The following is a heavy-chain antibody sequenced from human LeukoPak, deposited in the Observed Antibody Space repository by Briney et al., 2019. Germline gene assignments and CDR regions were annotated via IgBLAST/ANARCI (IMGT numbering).Heavy chain of an antibody. V-gene: IGHV3-21*01. Sequence: GGSLRLSCAASGFTFSSYIMNWVRQAPGKGPEWVSSISSSSAYIYYADSVKGRFTISRDNAKSSLFLQMNRLRDEDTAVYYCATSSIALAGTVDYWGQGTLVTVSS. J-gene: IGHJ4*02. D-gene: IGHD6-19*01. CDR1: GFTFSSYI. CDR3: ATSSIALAGTVDY. CDR2: ISSSSAYI.